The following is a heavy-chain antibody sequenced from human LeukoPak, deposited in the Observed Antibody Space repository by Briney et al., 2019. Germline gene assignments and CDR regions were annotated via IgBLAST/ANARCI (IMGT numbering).Heavy chain of an antibody. Sequence: SETPSLTCAVYGGSFSGYYWSWIRQPPGKGLEWIGEINHSGSTNYNPSLKSRVTISVDTSKNQFSLKLSSVTAADTAVYYCARGWIYCSSTSCAPWNYFDYWGQGTLVTVSS. D-gene: IGHD2-2*01. CDR3: ARGWIYCSSTSCAPWNYFDY. V-gene: IGHV4-34*01. J-gene: IGHJ4*02. CDR2: INHSGST. CDR1: GGSFSGYY.